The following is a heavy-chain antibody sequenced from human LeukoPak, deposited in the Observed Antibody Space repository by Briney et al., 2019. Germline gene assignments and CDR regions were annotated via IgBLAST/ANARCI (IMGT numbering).Heavy chain of an antibody. Sequence: GGSLRLSCAASGFTFSNYAMSWVRQAPGKGLEWVSAISGSASSTYHADSVKGRFTISRDNSKNTLYLQMNRLRPEDAAVYYCAKAPVTTCRGAYCYPFDYWGQGTLVTVSS. CDR3: AKAPVTTCRGAYCYPFDY. CDR1: GFTFSNYA. V-gene: IGHV3-23*01. CDR2: ISGSASST. J-gene: IGHJ4*02. D-gene: IGHD2-21*01.